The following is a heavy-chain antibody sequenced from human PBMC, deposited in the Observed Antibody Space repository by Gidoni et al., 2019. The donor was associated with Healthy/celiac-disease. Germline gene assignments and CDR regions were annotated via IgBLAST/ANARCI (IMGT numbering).Heavy chain of an antibody. CDR1: GGSVSSGSYY. Sequence: QVQLQESGPGLVKPSETLSLTCTVSGGSVSSGSYYWSWIRQPPGKGLEWIGYIYYSGSTNYNPSLKSRVTISVDTSKNQFSLKLSSVTAADTAVYYCARDYGDNGNYFDYWGQGTLVTVSS. CDR2: IYYSGST. J-gene: IGHJ4*02. V-gene: IGHV4-61*01. CDR3: ARDYGDNGNYFDY. D-gene: IGHD4-17*01.